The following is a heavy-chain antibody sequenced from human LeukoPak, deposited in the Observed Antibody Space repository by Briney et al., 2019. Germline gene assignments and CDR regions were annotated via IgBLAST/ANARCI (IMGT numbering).Heavy chain of an antibody. V-gene: IGHV3-15*01. CDR2: IKRKPDGGTT. D-gene: IGHD6-25*01. J-gene: IGHJ4*02. CDR1: GFTFSNAW. Sequence: GGSLRLSCAAPGFTFSNAWMRWVPQAPGKGLEWVGRIKRKPDGGTTDYAAPVKGRFTISRDDSKNTLYLQMNSLKTEDTGVYYCTTSGYWGQGTLVTVSS. CDR3: TTSGY.